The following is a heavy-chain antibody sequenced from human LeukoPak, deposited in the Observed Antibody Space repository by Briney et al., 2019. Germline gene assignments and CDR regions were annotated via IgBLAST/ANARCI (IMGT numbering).Heavy chain of an antibody. V-gene: IGHV4-4*02. CDR3: ASFDLFGYCSGGSCSY. D-gene: IGHD2-15*01. J-gene: IGHJ4*02. CDR2: IFYSGST. CDR1: GGSISSSNW. Sequence: PSETLSLTCAVSGGSISSSNWWSWVRQPPGKGLEWIGEIFYSGSTNYNPSLKSRIIISVDKSKNQFSLKLSSVTAADTAVYYCASFDLFGYCSGGSCSYWGQGTLVTVSS.